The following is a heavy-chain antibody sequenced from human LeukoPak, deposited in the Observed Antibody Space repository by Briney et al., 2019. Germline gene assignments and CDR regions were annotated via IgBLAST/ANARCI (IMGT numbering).Heavy chain of an antibody. CDR1: GFTFSGYW. CDR2: INQDGSEK. Sequence: GGSLRLSCAASGFTFSGYWMNWVRQVPGKGLEWVASINQDGSEKYYVDSVKGRFTISRDNAEKSLYLQMNSLRAEDTAVHYCARDISSSYYYYMDVWGKGTTVTVSS. CDR3: ARDISSSYYYYMDV. J-gene: IGHJ6*03. D-gene: IGHD6-6*01. V-gene: IGHV3-7*01.